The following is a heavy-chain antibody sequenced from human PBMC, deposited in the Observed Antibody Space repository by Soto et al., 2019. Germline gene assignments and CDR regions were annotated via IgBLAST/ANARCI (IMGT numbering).Heavy chain of an antibody. Sequence: QVQLQESGPGLVKPSQTLSLTCTVSGGSISSSGYYWNWIRQHPGKGLEWIGYIFYSGSTYYNPSLKSRVTISLDTSNNQSSLKLSSVTAADTAVYYCAITLRDRSVEDAFDIWGQGTMVTVSS. CDR2: IFYSGST. CDR3: AITLRDRSVEDAFDI. J-gene: IGHJ3*02. V-gene: IGHV4-31*03. CDR1: GGSISSSGYY. D-gene: IGHD3-10*01.